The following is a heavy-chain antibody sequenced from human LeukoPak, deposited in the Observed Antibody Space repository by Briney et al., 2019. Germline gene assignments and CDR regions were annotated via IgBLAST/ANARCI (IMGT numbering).Heavy chain of an antibody. CDR1: GGSISSYY. V-gene: IGHV4-59*01. Sequence: SETLSLTCTVSGGSISSYYWSWIRQPAGKGLEWIGYIYYSGSTNYNPSLKSRVTISVDTSKNQFSLKVSSVTAADTAVYYCARARLPAGQWLPDGKYFDYWGQGTLVTVSS. CDR3: ARARLPAGQWLPDGKYFDY. J-gene: IGHJ4*02. CDR2: IYYSGST. D-gene: IGHD6-19*01.